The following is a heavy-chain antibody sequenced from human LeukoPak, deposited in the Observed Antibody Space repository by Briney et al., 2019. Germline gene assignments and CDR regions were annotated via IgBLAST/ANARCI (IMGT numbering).Heavy chain of an antibody. Sequence: SETLSLTCIVSGGSVSSSSYYWGWIRQPPGRGLEWIGSVYYKGNTYYNPSLKSRVTISVDTSKNQFSLKLSSVTAADTAVYYCARGPLAAAGTLTYYYYGMDVWGQGTTVTVSS. CDR3: ARGPLAAAGTLTYYYYGMDV. D-gene: IGHD6-13*01. CDR1: GGSVSSSSYY. V-gene: IGHV4-39*07. J-gene: IGHJ6*02. CDR2: VYYKGNT.